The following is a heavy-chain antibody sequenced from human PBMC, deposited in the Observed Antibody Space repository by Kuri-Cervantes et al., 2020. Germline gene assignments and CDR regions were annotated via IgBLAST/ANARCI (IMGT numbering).Heavy chain of an antibody. CDR3: ASGAPPSCSAAGCSFSY. J-gene: IGHJ4*02. V-gene: IGHV3-30-3*01. Sequence: GESLKISCAASGFTFSSYAPHWVRQAPGKGLEWVAVISYDGSNKYYADSVKGRFTISRDNSKNTMYLQMNSLRAEDTAVYYCASGAPPSCSAAGCSFSYWGQGTLVTVSS. CDR2: ISYDGSNK. CDR1: GFTFSSYA. D-gene: IGHD2-15*01.